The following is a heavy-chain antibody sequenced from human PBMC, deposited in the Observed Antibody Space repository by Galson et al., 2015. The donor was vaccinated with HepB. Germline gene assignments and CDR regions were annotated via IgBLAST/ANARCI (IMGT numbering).Heavy chain of an antibody. Sequence: SLRLSCAASGFTFSSYSMNWVRQAPGKGLEWVSYISSSSSTIYYADSVKGRFTISRDNAKNSLYLQMNSLRAEDTAVYYCARRRCSSTSCRWDFDYWGQGTLVTVSS. CDR2: ISSSSSTI. D-gene: IGHD2-2*01. CDR3: ARRRCSSTSCRWDFDY. CDR1: GFTFSSYS. V-gene: IGHV3-48*01. J-gene: IGHJ4*02.